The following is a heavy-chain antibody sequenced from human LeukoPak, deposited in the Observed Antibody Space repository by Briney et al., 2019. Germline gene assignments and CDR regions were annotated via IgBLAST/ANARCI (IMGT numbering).Heavy chain of an antibody. CDR3: VCDYNRKSGY. CDR1: GFTFSSYS. Sequence: GGSLRLSCAASGFTFSSYSMNWVRQAPGKGLEWVSYISSSSSTIYYADSVKGRFTISRDNAKNSLFLQMNSLGTEDTAVYYCVCDYNRKSGYWGQGTLVTVSS. V-gene: IGHV3-48*04. CDR2: ISSSSSTI. D-gene: IGHD3-22*01. J-gene: IGHJ4*02.